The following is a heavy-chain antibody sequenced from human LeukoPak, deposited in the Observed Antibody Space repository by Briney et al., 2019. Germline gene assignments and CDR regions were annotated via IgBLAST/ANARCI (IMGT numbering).Heavy chain of an antibody. CDR1: GYTFTSYD. V-gene: IGHV1-8*01. J-gene: IGHJ4*02. CDR2: MSPNSGNT. Sequence: ASVKVSCKASGYTFTSYDINWVRQATGQGFEWMGWMSPNSGNTGYAQKFQGRVTMTRSTSMSTAYMELSSLSSEDTALYYCAKSPGGATLNYFDYWGQGTLVTVSS. D-gene: IGHD1-26*01. CDR3: AKSPGGATLNYFDY.